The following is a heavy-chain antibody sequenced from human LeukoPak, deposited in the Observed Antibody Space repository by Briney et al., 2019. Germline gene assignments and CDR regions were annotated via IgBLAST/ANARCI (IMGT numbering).Heavy chain of an antibody. D-gene: IGHD3-22*01. CDR1: GFTFSSYA. V-gene: IGHV3-23*01. CDR2: ISGSGGST. CDR3: AKKKASAYYYDSSGYFFDY. Sequence: PGGSLRLSCAASGFTFSSYAMSWVRQAPGKGLEWVSSISGSGGSTYYACSVKGRFTISRDNSKNTLYLQMNSLRAEDTAVYYCAKKKASAYYYDSSGYFFDYWGQGTLVTVSS. J-gene: IGHJ4*02.